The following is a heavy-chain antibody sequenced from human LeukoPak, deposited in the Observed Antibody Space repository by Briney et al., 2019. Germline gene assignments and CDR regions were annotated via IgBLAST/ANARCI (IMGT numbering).Heavy chain of an antibody. CDR3: AKYAYNWNAPDGFDM. CDR1: RFSFSDYD. V-gene: IGHV3-30*18. D-gene: IGHD1-1*01. J-gene: IGHJ3*02. Sequence: PGGSLRLSCRASRFSFSDYDMHWVRQAPGKGREGVAVISSDGSRKHYGDSVKGRFTISRDNSESTLFLQMNSLRTDDTSVYFCAKYAYNWNAPDGFDMWGQGTMVIVSS. CDR2: ISSDGSRK.